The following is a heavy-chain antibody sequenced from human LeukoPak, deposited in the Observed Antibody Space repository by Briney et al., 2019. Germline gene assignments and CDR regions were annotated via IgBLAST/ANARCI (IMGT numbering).Heavy chain of an antibody. D-gene: IGHD1-26*01. V-gene: IGHV3-30*02. J-gene: IGHJ5*02. CDR3: AKGDSGSYPNWFDP. CDR1: GFTFRTYG. Sequence: GGTLRLSCAASGFTFRTYGMHWVRQAPGKGLEWVAFIRYDGSNKYYADSVKGRFTISRDNSKNTLYLQMNSLRAEDTAVYYCAKGDSGSYPNWFDPWGQGTLVTVSS. CDR2: IRYDGSNK.